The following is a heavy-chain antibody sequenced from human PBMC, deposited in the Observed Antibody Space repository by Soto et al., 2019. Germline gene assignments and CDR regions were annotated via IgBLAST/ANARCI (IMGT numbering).Heavy chain of an antibody. CDR1: GGTFSSYT. V-gene: IGHV1-69*02. CDR2: IIPILGIA. J-gene: IGHJ5*02. Sequence: SVKVSCKASGGTFSSYTISWVRQAPGQGLEWMGRIIPILGIANYAQKLQGRVTITTDTSTSTAYMELRSLRSDNTAVYYCASGMYSSVWSNWFDPWGQGTLVTVSS. D-gene: IGHD6-19*01. CDR3: ASGMYSSVWSNWFDP.